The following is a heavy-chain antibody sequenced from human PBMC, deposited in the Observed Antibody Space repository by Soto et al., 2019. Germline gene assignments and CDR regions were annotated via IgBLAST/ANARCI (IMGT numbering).Heavy chain of an antibody. CDR1: GYTFTSYG. CDR3: AREIIAVAGTDWFDP. Sequence: GASVKVSCKASGYTFTSYGISWVRQAPGQGLEWMGWISAYNGNTNYAQKLQGRVTMTTDTSTSTAYMELRSLRSDDTAVYYCAREIIAVAGTDWFDPWGQGTLVTVSS. J-gene: IGHJ5*02. V-gene: IGHV1-18*01. D-gene: IGHD6-19*01. CDR2: ISAYNGNT.